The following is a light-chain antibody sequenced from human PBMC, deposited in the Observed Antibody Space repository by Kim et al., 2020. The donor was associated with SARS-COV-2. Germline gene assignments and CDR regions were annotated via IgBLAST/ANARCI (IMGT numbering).Light chain of an antibody. Sequence: QSVLTQPPSASGTPGQRVTISCSGGSSDIGNYNVFACYHLPATAAKHLIYCNNQRPSAVPARFFGSKSATSASLAIISLRPEDEADYYYTAWDESLRGYVFGSGTKVTVL. CDR1: SSDIGNYN. J-gene: IGLJ1*01. V-gene: IGLV1-47*02. CDR3: TAWDESLRGYV. CDR2: CNN.